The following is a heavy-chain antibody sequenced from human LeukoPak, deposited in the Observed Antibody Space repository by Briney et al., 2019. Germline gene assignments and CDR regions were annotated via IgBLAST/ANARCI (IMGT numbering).Heavy chain of an antibody. CDR1: GYSISSGYY. Sequence: SETLSLTCTVSGYSISSGYYWGWIRQPPGKGLEWIGSIYHSGSTYYNPSLKSRVTISVDTSKNPFSLTLSSVTAADTAVYYCARDGASYGGNSAFDYWGQGTLVTVSS. CDR2: IYHSGST. CDR3: ARDGASYGGNSAFDY. V-gene: IGHV4-38-2*02. D-gene: IGHD4-23*01. J-gene: IGHJ4*02.